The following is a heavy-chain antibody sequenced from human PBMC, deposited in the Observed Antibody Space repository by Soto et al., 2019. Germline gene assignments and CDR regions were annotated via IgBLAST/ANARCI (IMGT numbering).Heavy chain of an antibody. CDR2: IYYSGST. Sequence: SYTLSLNCTVSGSASSCGGYYWSWIRQPPGKGLEWIGYIYYSGSTYYNPSLKSRVTIAVDTSKNQFSLKLSSVTAADTAVYYCARVRGGSITGTTSWWFDPWGQGTLVTVSS. D-gene: IGHD1-20*01. CDR3: ARVRGGSITGTTSWWFDP. J-gene: IGHJ5*02. CDR1: GSASSCGGYY. V-gene: IGHV4-30-4*01.